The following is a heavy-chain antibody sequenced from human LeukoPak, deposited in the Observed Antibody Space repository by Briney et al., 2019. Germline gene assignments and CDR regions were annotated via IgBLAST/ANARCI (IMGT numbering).Heavy chain of an antibody. CDR3: TANFDF. J-gene: IGHJ4*02. CDR2: IWYDGSNK. V-gene: IGHV3-33*01. Sequence: PGRSLRLFCAASGFNFSNYGMHWVRQAPGKGPEWVAVIWYDGSNKYYADSVKGRFTISRDNSKNMLYVQMNSLRAEDTAVYYCTANFDFWGQGTLVTVSS. CDR1: GFNFSNYG. D-gene: IGHD2-8*01.